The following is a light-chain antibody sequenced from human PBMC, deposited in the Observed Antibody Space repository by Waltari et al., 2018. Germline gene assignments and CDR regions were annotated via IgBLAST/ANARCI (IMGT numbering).Light chain of an antibody. CDR2: DDS. V-gene: IGLV3-21*02. Sequence: SYVLTQPPSVSVAPGQTATITCGGDNIGSKSVHWYQKKPGQAPVLVIFDDSDRPSGSPERLSGSNADNTATLSINRVEAGDEAGYYCQVWDSSSDHWLFGGGTELTVL. CDR1: NIGSKS. J-gene: IGLJ3*02. CDR3: QVWDSSSDHWL.